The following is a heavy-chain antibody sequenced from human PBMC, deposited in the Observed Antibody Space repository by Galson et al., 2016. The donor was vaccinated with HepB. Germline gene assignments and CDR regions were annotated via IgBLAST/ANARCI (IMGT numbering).Heavy chain of an antibody. Sequence: SLRLSCAASGFTFNSYAMTWVRQGPGKGLEWVSTIVIGGSTHYTGSVKGRFTISRDNSKSTVYLQMISLRAEDTAVYYCARMRSELTAGGCGRPFDPWGQGTLVTVSS. CDR2: IVIGGST. V-gene: IGHV3-23*01. D-gene: IGHD6-13*01. J-gene: IGHJ5*02. CDR1: GFTFNSYA. CDR3: ARMRSELTAGGCGRPFDP.